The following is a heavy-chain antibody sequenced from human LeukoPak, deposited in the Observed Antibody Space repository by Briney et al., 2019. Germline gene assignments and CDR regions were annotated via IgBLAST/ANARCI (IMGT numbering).Heavy chain of an antibody. CDR3: ARGTSWYYFDY. CDR2: IYYSGST. D-gene: IGHD6-13*01. V-gene: IGHV4-59*12. J-gene: IGHJ4*02. Sequence: SETLSLTCTVSGGSISSYSWSWVRQPPGKGLEWVGDIYYSGSTNYNPSLKSRVTISVDTSKNQFSLKLSSVTAADTAVYYCARGTSWYYFDYWGQGTLVTVSS. CDR1: GGSISSYS.